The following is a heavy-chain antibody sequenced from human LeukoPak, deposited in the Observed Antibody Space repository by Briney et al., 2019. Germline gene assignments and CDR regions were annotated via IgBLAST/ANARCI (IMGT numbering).Heavy chain of an antibody. CDR2: IYYSGST. J-gene: IGHJ3*02. CDR1: GGSISSSSYY. D-gene: IGHD3-22*01. Sequence: SETLSLTCTVSGGSISSSSYYWGWIRQPPGKGLEWIGSIYYSGSTYYNPSLKSRVTISVDTSKNQFSLKLSSVTAADTAVYYCARDGYYDSSGYHRIAFDIWGQGTMVTVSS. CDR3: ARDGYYDSSGYHRIAFDI. V-gene: IGHV4-39*07.